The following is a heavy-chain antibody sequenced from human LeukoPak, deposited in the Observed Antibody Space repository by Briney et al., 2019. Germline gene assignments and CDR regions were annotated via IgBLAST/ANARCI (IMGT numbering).Heavy chain of an antibody. CDR2: ISSSGSDI. V-gene: IGHV3-11*04. Sequence: LSLTCTVSGGSISSSSYYWGWIRQPPGKGLEWVSYISSSGSDIYYADSVKGRFTISRDNAKNSLYLHMNSLRAEDTAVYYCAGDYGGSSPFDYWGQGTLVTVSS. CDR1: GGSISSSSYY. D-gene: IGHD4-23*01. CDR3: AGDYGGSSPFDY. J-gene: IGHJ4*02.